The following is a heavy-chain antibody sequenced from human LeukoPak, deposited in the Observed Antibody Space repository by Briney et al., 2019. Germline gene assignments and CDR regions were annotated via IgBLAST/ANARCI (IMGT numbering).Heavy chain of an antibody. CDR2: INPNSGAT. D-gene: IGHD1-1*01. V-gene: IGHV1-2*02. J-gene: IGHJ4*02. CDR1: GYTFTSYG. Sequence: GASVKVSCKASGYTFTSYGISWVRQAPGQGLEWMGWINPNSGATNYAQKFQGRVTMTRDTSISTAYMELSSLRSDDTADDTAVCYCARDSAVSGTPYFDYWGQGTLVTVSS. CDR3: ARDSAVSGTPYFDY.